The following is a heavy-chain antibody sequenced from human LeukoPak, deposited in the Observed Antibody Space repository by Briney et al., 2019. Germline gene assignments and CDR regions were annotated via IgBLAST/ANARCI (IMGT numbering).Heavy chain of an antibody. Sequence: GGSLRLSCAASGFTFSSYWMSWVRQAPGKELEWVANIKEDGSEKFYVDSVKGRFAISRDNAKNSLFLQMNSLSDEDTAFYYCARGGKSGAFDIWGQGTLVTVSS. D-gene: IGHD3-10*01. CDR2: IKEDGSEK. V-gene: IGHV3-7*01. CDR3: ARGGKSGAFDI. CDR1: GFTFSSYW. J-gene: IGHJ3*02.